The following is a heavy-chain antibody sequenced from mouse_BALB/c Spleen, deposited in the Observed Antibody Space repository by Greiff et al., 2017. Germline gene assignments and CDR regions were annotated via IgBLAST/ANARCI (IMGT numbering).Heavy chain of an antibody. CDR1: GYTFTDYA. CDR3: ARATMITTSYYYAMDY. D-gene: IGHD2-4*01. CDR2: ISTYYGDA. J-gene: IGHJ4*01. V-gene: IGHV1S137*01. Sequence: VQLVESGAELVRPGVSVKISCKGSGYTFTDYAMHWVKQSHAKSLERIGVISTYYGDASYNQKFKGKATMTVDKSSSTAYMELARLTSEDSAIYYCARATMITTSYYYAMDYWGQGTSVTVSS.